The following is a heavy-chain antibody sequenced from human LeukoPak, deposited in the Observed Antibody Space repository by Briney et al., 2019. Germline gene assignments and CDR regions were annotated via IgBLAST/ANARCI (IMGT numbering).Heavy chain of an antibody. CDR3: ARAASKSGYLYYYGMDV. CDR2: INHSGST. D-gene: IGHD3-22*01. V-gene: IGHV4-34*01. J-gene: IGHJ6*02. CDR1: GGSISSYY. Sequence: KTSETLSLTCTVSGGSISSYYWSWIRQPPGKGLEWIGEINHSGSTNYNPSLKSRVTISVDTSKNQFSLKLSSVTAADTAVYYCARAASKSGYLYYYGMDVWGQGTTVTVSS.